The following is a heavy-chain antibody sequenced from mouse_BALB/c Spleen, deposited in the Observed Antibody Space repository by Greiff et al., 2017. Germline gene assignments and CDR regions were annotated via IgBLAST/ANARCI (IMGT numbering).Heavy chain of an antibody. J-gene: IGHJ2*01. Sequence: EVQLKESGAELVKPGASVKLSCTASGFNIKDTYMHWVKQRPEQGLEWIGRIDPANGNTKYDPKFQGKATITADTSSNTAYLQLSSLTSEDTAVYYCARWDPYYFDYWGQGTTLTVSS. V-gene: IGHV14-3*02. CDR3: ARWDPYYFDY. D-gene: IGHD4-1*01. CDR1: GFNIKDTY. CDR2: IDPANGNT.